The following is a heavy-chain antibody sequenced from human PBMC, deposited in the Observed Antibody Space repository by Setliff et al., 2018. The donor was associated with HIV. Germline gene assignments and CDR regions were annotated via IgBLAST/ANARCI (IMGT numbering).Heavy chain of an antibody. J-gene: IGHJ4*02. V-gene: IGHV4-59*10. CDR2: IYTSGST. CDR1: GGSFSEYY. CDR3: ARYDYGDFDY. D-gene: IGHD4-17*01. Sequence: SETLSLTCAVYGGSFSEYYWSWIRQSPGKGLEWIGHIYTSGSTNYNPSLKSRVTMSVGTSKNHFSLRLSSVTAADTAVYYCARYDYGDFDYWGQGTPVTVS.